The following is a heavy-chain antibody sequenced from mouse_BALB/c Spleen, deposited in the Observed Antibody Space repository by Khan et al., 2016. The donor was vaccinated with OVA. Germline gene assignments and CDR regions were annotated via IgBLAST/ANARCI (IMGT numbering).Heavy chain of an antibody. D-gene: IGHD1-1*01. CDR1: GYTFTSYW. CDR2: INPSTDYT. J-gene: IGHJ3*01. Sequence: VQLQQSGAELAKPGASVKMSCKASGYTFTSYWMHWVKQRPGQGLEWIGYINPSTDYTEYNQKFKDKATLTADKSSSTAYMQLTSLTSEDSAVYYCTTHCSSSAWFTYWGQGTLVTVSA. V-gene: IGHV1-7*01. CDR3: TTHCSSSAWFTY.